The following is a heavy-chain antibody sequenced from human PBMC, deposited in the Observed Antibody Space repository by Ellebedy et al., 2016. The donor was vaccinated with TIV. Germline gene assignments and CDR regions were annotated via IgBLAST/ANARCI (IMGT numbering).Heavy chain of an antibody. Sequence: AASVKVSCKASGYTFTNYAIHWVRHAPGQRIEWMGWINAGSGNTIYSQKFQGRVTITRDTSATTAYMELSSLRSEDTALYYCARTLTTEACFDYWGQGTLVTVSS. CDR3: ARTLTTEACFDY. CDR1: GYTFTNYA. CDR2: INAGSGNT. D-gene: IGHD3-9*01. V-gene: IGHV1-3*01. J-gene: IGHJ4*02.